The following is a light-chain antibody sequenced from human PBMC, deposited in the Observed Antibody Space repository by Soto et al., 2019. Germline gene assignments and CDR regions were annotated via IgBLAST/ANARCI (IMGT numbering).Light chain of an antibody. CDR3: QQYNSWPRT. CDR2: GAS. CDR1: QSVSSN. J-gene: IGKJ1*01. V-gene: IGKV3-15*01. Sequence: EIVMTQSPATLSASPGERATLSCSASQSVSSNLAWYQQRPGQAPRLLIYGASTRATGIPARFSGSGSGTEFTLTISSLQSEDFAVYYCQQYNSWPRTFGQGTTVEIK.